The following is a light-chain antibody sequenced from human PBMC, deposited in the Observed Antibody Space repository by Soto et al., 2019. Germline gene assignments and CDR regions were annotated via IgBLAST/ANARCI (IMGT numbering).Light chain of an antibody. Sequence: DIQMTQSPSTLSASVGDRVTITCRASQSISTWLAWYQQKPGKAPNLLIYKASSLESGVPSRFSGSGSGTEFTLTISSLQPDDCATYYCQQYNSYSSGTFGQGTKVEI. CDR1: QSISTW. V-gene: IGKV1-5*03. CDR2: KAS. CDR3: QQYNSYSSGT. J-gene: IGKJ1*01.